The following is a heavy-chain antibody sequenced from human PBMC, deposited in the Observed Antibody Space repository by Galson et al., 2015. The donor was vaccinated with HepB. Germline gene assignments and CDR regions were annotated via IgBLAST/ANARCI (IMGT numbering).Heavy chain of an antibody. D-gene: IGHD2-2*01. Sequence: SVKVSCKASGYTFTSYGISWVRQAPGQGLEWMGWISAYNGNTNYAQKLQGRVTMTTDTSTSTAYMELRSLRSDDTAVYYCARGEVVPAAPDYYYYYMDVWGKGTTVTVSS. CDR2: ISAYNGNT. J-gene: IGHJ6*03. CDR3: ARGEVVPAAPDYYYYYMDV. V-gene: IGHV1-18*01. CDR1: GYTFTSYG.